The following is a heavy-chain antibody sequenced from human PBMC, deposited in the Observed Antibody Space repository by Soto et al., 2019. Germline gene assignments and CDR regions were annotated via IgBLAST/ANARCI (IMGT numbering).Heavy chain of an antibody. Sequence: PGESLKISCAASGFTFSSYGMHWVRQAPGKGPEWVAVIWYDGSNKYYADSVKGRFTISRDNSKNTLYLQMNSLRAEDTAVYYCARDSHSDCTNGVCFIINYWGQGTLVTVSS. CDR1: GFTFSSYG. J-gene: IGHJ4*02. D-gene: IGHD2-8*01. CDR2: IWYDGSNK. V-gene: IGHV3-33*01. CDR3: ARDSHSDCTNGVCFIINY.